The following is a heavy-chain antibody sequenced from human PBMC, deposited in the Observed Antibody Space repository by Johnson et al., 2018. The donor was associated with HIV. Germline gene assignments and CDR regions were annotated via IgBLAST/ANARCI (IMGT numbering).Heavy chain of an antibody. CDR2: IYSGGST. CDR1: GFTVSSNY. CDR3: ARDPGFDDAFDI. V-gene: IGHV3-66*01. J-gene: IGHJ3*02. Sequence: VQLVESGGGVVQPGGSLRLSCAASGFTVSSNYMSWVRQAPGKGLVWVSVIYSGGSTYYADSVKGRFTISRDNSKNSLYLQMNSLRAEDTAVYYCARDPGFDDAFDIWGQGTMVTVSS.